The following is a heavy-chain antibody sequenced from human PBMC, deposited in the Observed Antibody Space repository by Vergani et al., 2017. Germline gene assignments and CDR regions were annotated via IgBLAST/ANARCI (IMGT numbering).Heavy chain of an antibody. CDR2: INYVGRT. J-gene: IGHJ2*01. CDR3: ARGREDNWYFDL. D-gene: IGHD3-10*01. V-gene: IGHV4-39*01. Sequence: QLQLQESGPGLVKPSETLSLICTVSGSSIHPSSSFWGWIRQSPGKGLEWIGSINYVGRTYYIPSLQSRATVFVDTSKNQFSLNLTSMTAADTAVYYCARGREDNWYFDLWGRGTLVTVSS. CDR1: GSSIHPSSSF.